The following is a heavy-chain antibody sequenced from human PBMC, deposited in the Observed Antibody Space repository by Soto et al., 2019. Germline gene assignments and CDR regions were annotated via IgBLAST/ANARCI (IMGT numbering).Heavy chain of an antibody. V-gene: IGHV3-23*01. CDR3: AKDPRRPIAAPTGPDWFDP. CDR1: GFTFSSYA. J-gene: IGHJ5*02. CDR2: ISGSGGST. Sequence: PGGSLRLSCAASGFTFSSYAMSWVRQAPGKGLEWVSAISGSGGSTYYADSVKGRFTISRDNSKNTLYLQMNSLRAEDTAVYYCAKDPRRPIAAPTGPDWFDPWGQGTLVTVSS. D-gene: IGHD6-6*01.